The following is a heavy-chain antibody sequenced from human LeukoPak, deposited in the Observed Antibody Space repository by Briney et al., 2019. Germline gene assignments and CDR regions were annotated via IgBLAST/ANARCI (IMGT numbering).Heavy chain of an antibody. CDR1: GFIFSNYA. D-gene: IGHD2-2*01. V-gene: IGHV3-23*01. CDR3: AKCQFCYGSDAFDI. Sequence: GGSLRLSCAASGFIFSNYAMNWVRQAPGKGLEWVSVIRGGGGVTFYADSVKDRFTISRDNSKNTLYLQMNSLTAEDTAVYYCAKCQFCYGSDAFDIWGQGTMVTVSS. J-gene: IGHJ3*02. CDR2: IRGGGGVT.